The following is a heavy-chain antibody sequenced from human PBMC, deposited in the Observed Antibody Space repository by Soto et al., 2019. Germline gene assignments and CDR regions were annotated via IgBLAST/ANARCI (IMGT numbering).Heavy chain of an antibody. CDR1: AGSISSYY. CDR2: IYYSGST. Sequence: SESLSLTCTASAGSISSYYWSWIRQPPGKGLEWIGYIYYSGSTNYNPSPKSRVTISVDTSKNQFSLKLSSVTAADTAVYYCARNCPSGCPFDYWGQGTLVTVSS. CDR3: ARNCPSGCPFDY. J-gene: IGHJ4*02. V-gene: IGHV4-59*01. D-gene: IGHD2-15*01.